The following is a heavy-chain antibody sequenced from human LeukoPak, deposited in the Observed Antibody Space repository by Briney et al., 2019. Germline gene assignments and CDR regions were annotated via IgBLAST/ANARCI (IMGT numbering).Heavy chain of an antibody. CDR1: GFTFSSYA. CDR3: AKNLYCGGGSCYPSALGMDV. V-gene: IGHV3-23*01. D-gene: IGHD2-15*01. CDR2: ISGSGNRT. J-gene: IGHJ6*02. Sequence: GGSLRLSCATSGFTFSSYAMSWVRQAPGKGLEWVSSISGSGNRTYYADSVKGRFTISRDNSKNTLFLQMNSLRAEDTAVYYCAKNLYCGGGSCYPSALGMDVWGQGTTVTVSS.